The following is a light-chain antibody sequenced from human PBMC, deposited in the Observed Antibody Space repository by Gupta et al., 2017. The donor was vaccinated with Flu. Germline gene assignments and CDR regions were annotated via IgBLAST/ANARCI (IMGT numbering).Light chain of an antibody. Sequence: ISCTGSSSNIGAGFDVHWYQQLPGTAPKLLIYANTNRPSGVPDRFSGSKSGTSASLAITGLQAEDEADYYCQSYDSSLSGYVFGTGTKVPVL. CDR2: ANT. V-gene: IGLV1-40*01. CDR1: SSNIGAGFD. J-gene: IGLJ1*01. CDR3: QSYDSSLSGYV.